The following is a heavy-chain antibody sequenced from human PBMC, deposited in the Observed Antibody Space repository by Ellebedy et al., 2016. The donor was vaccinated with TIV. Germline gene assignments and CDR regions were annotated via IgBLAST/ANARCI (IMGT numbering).Heavy chain of an antibody. D-gene: IGHD3-3*01. CDR3: ARKRKWGLWSGYSVDY. CDR2: INHSGST. J-gene: IGHJ4*02. Sequence: SETLSLXXAVYGGSFSGYYWSWIRQPPGKGLEWIGEINHSGSTNYNPSLKSRVTISVDTSKNQFSLKLSSVTAADTAVYYCARKRKWGLWSGYSVDYWGQGTLVTVSS. V-gene: IGHV4-34*01. CDR1: GGSFSGYY.